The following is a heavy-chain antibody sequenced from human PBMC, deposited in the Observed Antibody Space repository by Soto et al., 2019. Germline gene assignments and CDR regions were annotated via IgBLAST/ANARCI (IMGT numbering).Heavy chain of an antibody. J-gene: IGHJ4*02. V-gene: IGHV4-61*01. CDR3: ARDMPYAAGSLAGCDY. D-gene: IGHD1-26*01. CDR1: GGSVSSTSHF. Sequence: SETLSLTCTVSGGSVSSTSHFWSWIRQPPGERLEWIGYIYHSGTTTYNPSLKSRVSISVDTSKNQFSLRLTSVIAADTAVYYCARDMPYAAGSLAGCDYWGQGILVTVSS. CDR2: IYHSGTT.